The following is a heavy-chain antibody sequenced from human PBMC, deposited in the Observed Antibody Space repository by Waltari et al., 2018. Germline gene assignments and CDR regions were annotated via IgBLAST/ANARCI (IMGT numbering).Heavy chain of an antibody. J-gene: IGHJ4*02. CDR1: GGSISSYY. CDR3: AGSFYYDFWSGYFDY. Sequence: QVQLQESGPGLVKPSETLSLTCTVSGGSISSYYWSWIRQPPGKGLEWSGYIYYSGSTNYNPSLKSRVTISVDTSKNQFSLKLSSVTAADTAVYYCAGSFYYDFWSGYFDYWGQGTLVTVSS. CDR2: IYYSGST. V-gene: IGHV4-59*01. D-gene: IGHD3-3*01.